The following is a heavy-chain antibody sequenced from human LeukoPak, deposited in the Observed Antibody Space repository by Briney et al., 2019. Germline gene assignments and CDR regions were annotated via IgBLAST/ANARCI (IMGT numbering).Heavy chain of an antibody. CDR1: GFTFSSYA. V-gene: IGHV3-30-3*01. CDR2: ISYDGSNK. D-gene: IGHD3-22*01. CDR3: ASPNEVVSAHDAFDI. Sequence: AGGSLRLSCAASGFTFSSYAMHWVRQAPGKGLEWVAVISYDGSNKYYADSVKGRFTISRDNSKNTLYLQMNSLRAEDTAVYYCASPNEVVSAHDAFDIWGQGTMVTVSS. J-gene: IGHJ3*02.